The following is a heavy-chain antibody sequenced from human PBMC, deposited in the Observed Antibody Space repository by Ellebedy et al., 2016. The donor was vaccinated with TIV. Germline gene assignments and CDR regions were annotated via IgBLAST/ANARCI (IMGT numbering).Heavy chain of an antibody. CDR3: AKDPLTFAFDH. V-gene: IGHV3-23*01. D-gene: IGHD1-14*01. J-gene: IGHJ5*02. CDR1: GFTFSNYA. CDR2: MSASGGST. Sequence: GGSLRLSXAASGFTFSNYAMSWVRQAPGKGLEWVSTMSASGGSTYYADSVKGRFTISRDNSNNTLYLQMNSLRAEDTAVYYCAKDPLTFAFDHWGQGTLVTVSS.